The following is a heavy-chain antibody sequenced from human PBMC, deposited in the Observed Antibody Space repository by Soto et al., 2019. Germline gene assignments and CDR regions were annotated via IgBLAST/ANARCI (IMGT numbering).Heavy chain of an antibody. CDR2: IIPIFGTA. D-gene: IGHD5-12*01. V-gene: IGHV1-69*13. CDR3: AVPIVATIIYGMDV. CDR1: GGTFSSYA. Sequence: ASVKVSCKASGGTFSSYAISWVRQAPGQGLEWMGGIIPIFGTANCAQKFQGRVTITADESTSTAYMELSSLRSEDTAVYYCAVPIVATIIYGMDVWGQGTTVTVSS. J-gene: IGHJ6*02.